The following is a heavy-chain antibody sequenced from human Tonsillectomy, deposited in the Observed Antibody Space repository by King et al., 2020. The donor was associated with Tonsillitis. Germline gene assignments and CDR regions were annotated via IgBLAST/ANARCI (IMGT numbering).Heavy chain of an antibody. J-gene: IGHJ4*02. D-gene: IGHD3-9*01. CDR1: GGSVSSGRYY. CDR2: IDHSVSL. Sequence: VQLQESGPGLVKPSETLSLTCNVSGGSVSSGRYYWTWIRQPPEKGLEGMGYIDHSVSLRYNHSLKSRFTISLDTTTNQFSLNLTSVTAADTAVYFCASRHDWDDYWGQGTLVTVSS. V-gene: IGHV4-61*01. CDR3: ASRHDWDDY.